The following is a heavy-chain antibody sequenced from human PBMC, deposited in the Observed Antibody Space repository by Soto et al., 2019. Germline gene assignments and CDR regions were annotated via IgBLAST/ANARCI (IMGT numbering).Heavy chain of an antibody. J-gene: IGHJ5*02. D-gene: IGHD3-3*01. CDR1: GYTFARFA. V-gene: IGHV1-3*01. CDR2: INADNGQT. Sequence: ASVNVSCKASGYTFARFAVHWVRQAPGQSLEWMGWINADNGQTKYSQNFQGRITMTRDKSANTVYLEVHSLRSQDTAFYYCARGEFWTRLGRVSWFDPWGQGTLVTVSS. CDR3: ARGEFWTRLGRVSWFDP.